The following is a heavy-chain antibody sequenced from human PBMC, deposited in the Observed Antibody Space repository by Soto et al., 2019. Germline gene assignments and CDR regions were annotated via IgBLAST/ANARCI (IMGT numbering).Heavy chain of an antibody. D-gene: IGHD3-9*01. J-gene: IGHJ4*02. V-gene: IGHV2-5*02. CDR3: AHKGPEDWPLDY. CDR1: GFSLSTSGVG. CDR2: IYWDDSK. Sequence: QITLKESGPPLVRPTQTLTLTCAFSGFSLSTSGVGVGWIRQPPGKALEWLAVIYWDDSKPYSPSLRSRLTITRDTSKTQVVLTMTNMDPMDTGTYYCAHKGPEDWPLDYWGQGTLVTVSS.